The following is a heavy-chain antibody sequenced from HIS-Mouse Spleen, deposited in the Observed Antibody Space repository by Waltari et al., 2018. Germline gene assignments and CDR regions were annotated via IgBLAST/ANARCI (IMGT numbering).Heavy chain of an antibody. CDR1: GYTFTGYY. D-gene: IGHD3-10*01. Sequence: QVQLVQSGAEVKKPGASVKVSCKASGYTFTGYYMHWVRQAPGQGLELMGWIKPTSGGTNYAQKFQGRVTMTRDTSISTAYMELSRLRSDDTAVYYCARGSYYSGFDYWGQGTLVTVSS. CDR2: IKPTSGGT. V-gene: IGHV1-2*02. J-gene: IGHJ4*02. CDR3: ARGSYYSGFDY.